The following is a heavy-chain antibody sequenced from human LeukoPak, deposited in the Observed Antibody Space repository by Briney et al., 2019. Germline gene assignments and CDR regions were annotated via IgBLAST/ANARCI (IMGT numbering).Heavy chain of an antibody. V-gene: IGHV4-34*01. CDR1: GGSFSGYY. CDR3: ARGLEQPKKGYMDV. CDR2: INHSGST. J-gene: IGHJ6*03. Sequence: PSETLSLTCAVYGGSFSGYYWSWIRQPPGKGLEWIGEINHSGSTNYNPSLKSRVTISVDTSKNQFSLKRSSVTAADTAVYYCARGLEQPKKGYMDVWGKGTTVTVSS.